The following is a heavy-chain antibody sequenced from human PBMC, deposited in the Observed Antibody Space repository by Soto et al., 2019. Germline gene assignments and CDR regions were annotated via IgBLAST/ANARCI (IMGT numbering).Heavy chain of an antibody. CDR2: IYYSGST. J-gene: IGHJ4*02. CDR1: GGSISSYY. V-gene: IGHV4-59*08. D-gene: IGHD6-19*01. Sequence: PSETLSLTCTVSGGSISSYYWSWIRQPPGKGLEWIGYIYYSGSTNYNPSLKSRVTISVDTSKNQFSLKLSSVTAADTAVYYCASLGPNIAVAGFDYWGQGTLVTVSS. CDR3: ASLGPNIAVAGFDY.